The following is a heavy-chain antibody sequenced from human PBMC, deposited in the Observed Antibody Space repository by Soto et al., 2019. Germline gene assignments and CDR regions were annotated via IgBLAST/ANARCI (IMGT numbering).Heavy chain of an antibody. CDR1: GGSISSYY. V-gene: IGHV4-59*08. Sequence: SETLSLTCTFSGGSISSYYWSWIRQPPGKGLEWIGYIYYSGSTNYNPSLKSRVTISVDTSKNQFSLKLSSVTAADTAVYYCARRGLPRLGGYYFDYWGQGTLVTVSS. CDR2: IYYSGST. CDR3: ARRGLPRLGGYYFDY. J-gene: IGHJ4*02. D-gene: IGHD3-16*01.